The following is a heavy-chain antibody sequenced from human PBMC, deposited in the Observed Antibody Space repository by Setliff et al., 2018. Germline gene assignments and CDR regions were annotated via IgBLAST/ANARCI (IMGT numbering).Heavy chain of an antibody. J-gene: IGHJ6*02. CDR1: GGTFNTYG. CDR2: IIPIFGTA. V-gene: IGHV1-69*05. CDR3: ARGEREGITMVRGVRGTHYYYGMDV. D-gene: IGHD3-10*01. Sequence: GASVKVSCKASGGTFNTYGLSWVRQAPGQGLEWMGGIIPIFGTANYAQKFQGRVTITTDESTSTAYMELSSLRSEDTAVYYCARGEREGITMVRGVRGTHYYYGMDVWGQGTTVTVSS.